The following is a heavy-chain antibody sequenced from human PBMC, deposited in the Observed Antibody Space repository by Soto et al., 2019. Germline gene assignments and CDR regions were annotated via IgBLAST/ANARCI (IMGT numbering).Heavy chain of an antibody. CDR2: IYPGDSAT. D-gene: IGHD6-13*01. CDR3: ARLFSSSSYAFDI. Sequence: GESLKISCKGSGYSFTSYWIGWVRQMPGKGLEWMGIIYPGDSATRDSTSFQGQVIISADKSISTAYLQWSSLKASDTALYYCARLFSSSSYAFDIWGQGTMVTVSS. V-gene: IGHV5-51*01. J-gene: IGHJ3*02. CDR1: GYSFTSYW.